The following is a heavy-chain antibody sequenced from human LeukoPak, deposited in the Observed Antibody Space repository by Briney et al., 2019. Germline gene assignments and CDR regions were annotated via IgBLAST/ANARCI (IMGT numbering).Heavy chain of an antibody. V-gene: IGHV3-13*01. CDR2: IGTAGDT. J-gene: IGHJ4*02. Sequence: GGTLRLSCAASGFTFSSYDMHWVRQATGKGLEWVSAIGTAGDTYYPGSVKGRFTISRENAKNSLYLQMNSLRAGDTAVYYCARAGGGWSFGYWGQGTLVTVSS. D-gene: IGHD6-19*01. CDR1: GFTFSSYD. CDR3: ARAGGGWSFGY.